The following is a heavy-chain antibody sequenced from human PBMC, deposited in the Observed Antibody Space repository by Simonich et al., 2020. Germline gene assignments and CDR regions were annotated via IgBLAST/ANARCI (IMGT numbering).Heavy chain of an antibody. J-gene: IGHJ4*02. Sequence: QVQLVQSGAEVKKPGASVKVSCKASGYTFTGYYMHWVRQGPGQGLERMGWNNPNSGGTNYEQKFQGRVTMTRDTSSSQAYMELSRLRSDDTAVYYCARDRVDSGSYYYFDYWGQGTLVTVSS. CDR1: GYTFTGYY. CDR2: NNPNSGGT. D-gene: IGHD1-26*01. CDR3: ARDRVDSGSYYYFDY. V-gene: IGHV1-2*02.